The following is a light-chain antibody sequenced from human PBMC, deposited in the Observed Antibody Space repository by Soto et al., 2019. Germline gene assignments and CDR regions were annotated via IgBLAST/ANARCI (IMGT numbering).Light chain of an antibody. V-gene: IGKV3-20*01. CDR3: QQYGSSRFT. CDR1: QSITNSY. J-gene: IGKJ3*01. CDR2: GAS. Sequence: EIVLTQSPGTLSLSPGERGTLSCRASQSITNSYLAWYQQKPVQAPRLLVYGASSRATGIPDRFSGSGSGTDFTLTISRLEPEDFAVYYCQQYGSSRFTFGPGTKVDVK.